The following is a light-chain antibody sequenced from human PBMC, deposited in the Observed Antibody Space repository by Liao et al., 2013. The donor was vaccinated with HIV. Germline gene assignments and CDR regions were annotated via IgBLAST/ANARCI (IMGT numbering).Light chain of an antibody. CDR1: KLVDTY. V-gene: IGLV3-1*01. CDR3: QVWDSGSNRGV. CDR2: QDS. J-gene: IGLJ3*02. Sequence: SYELTQPPSVSVSPGQTASITCSGHKLVDTYACWYQQRPGQSPVLVIYQDSQRPSGIPERFSGSNSGNTATLTISRVEAGDEADYYCQVWDSGSNRGVFGGGTKLTVL.